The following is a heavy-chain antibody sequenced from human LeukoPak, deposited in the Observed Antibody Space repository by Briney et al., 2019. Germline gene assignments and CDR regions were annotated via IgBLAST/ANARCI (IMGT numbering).Heavy chain of an antibody. CDR3: AKGVVVVAATHAFDI. V-gene: IGHV3-23*01. Sequence: PGGSLRLSCAASGFTFSNYAMRWVRQAPGKGLEWVSAISNSGDNTYYADSVKGRFTISRDNFKNTLYLQMNSLRAEDTAVYYCAKGVVVVAATHAFDIWDQGTMVTVSS. J-gene: IGHJ3*02. CDR2: ISNSGDNT. D-gene: IGHD2-15*01. CDR1: GFTFSNYA.